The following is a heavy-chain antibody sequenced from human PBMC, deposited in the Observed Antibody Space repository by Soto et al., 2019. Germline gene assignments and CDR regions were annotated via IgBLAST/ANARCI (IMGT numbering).Heavy chain of an antibody. J-gene: IGHJ3*02. CDR3: AKVRYIVATYGAFDI. CDR1: GFTFSSYG. Sequence: QVQLVESGGGVVQPGRSLRLSCAASGFTFSSYGMHWVRQAPGKGLEWVAVISYDGSNKYYADSVKGRFTISRDNSKNTLYLQMNSLRAEDTAVYYCAKVRYIVATYGAFDIWGQGTMVTVSS. CDR2: ISYDGSNK. D-gene: IGHD5-12*01. V-gene: IGHV3-30*18.